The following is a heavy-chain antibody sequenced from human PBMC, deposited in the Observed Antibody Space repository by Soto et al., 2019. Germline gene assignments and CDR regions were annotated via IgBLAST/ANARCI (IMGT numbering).Heavy chain of an antibody. CDR2: ISSSSSTI. V-gene: IGHV3-48*02. Sequence: PGGSLRLSCAASGFTFSSYSMNWVRQAPGKGLEWVSYISSSSSTIYYADSVKGRFTISRDNAKNSLYLQMNSLRDEDTAVYYCARVTAAAGKIEKRYYYYYGMDVWGQGTTVTVSS. J-gene: IGHJ6*02. CDR1: GFTFSSYS. CDR3: ARVTAAAGKIEKRYYYYYGMDV. D-gene: IGHD6-13*01.